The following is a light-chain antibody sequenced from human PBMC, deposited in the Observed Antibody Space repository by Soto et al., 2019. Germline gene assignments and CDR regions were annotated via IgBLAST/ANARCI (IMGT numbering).Light chain of an antibody. CDR3: QHYNSYSEA. CDR1: QGISNG. J-gene: IGKJ1*01. V-gene: IGKV1-17*01. Sequence: DGQGTHYPSSLSASVGDRVTITCRASQGISNGLSWYQQKPGQAPTLLIYAASSLQSGVPSRFSGSGSGTEFTLTISSLQPDDFATYYCQHYNSYSEAFGQGTKVDIK. CDR2: AAS.